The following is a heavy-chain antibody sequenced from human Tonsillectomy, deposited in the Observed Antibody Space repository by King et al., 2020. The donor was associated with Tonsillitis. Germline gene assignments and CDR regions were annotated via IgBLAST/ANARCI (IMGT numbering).Heavy chain of an antibody. Sequence: VTLKESGPALVKPTQTLTLTCTFSGFSLSTSGMCVSWIRQPPGKALEWLALIDWADDKYYSTSLKTRLTISKDTSKNQVVLTMTNIDPVDTATYYCARIGGGSSGWNFDSWGQGTLVTVSS. CDR1: GFSLSTSGMC. J-gene: IGHJ4*02. CDR3: ARIGGGSSGWNFDS. CDR2: IDWADDK. V-gene: IGHV2-70*01. D-gene: IGHD6-19*01.